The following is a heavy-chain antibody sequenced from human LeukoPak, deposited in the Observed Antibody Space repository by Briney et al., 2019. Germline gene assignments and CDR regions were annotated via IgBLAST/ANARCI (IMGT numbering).Heavy chain of an antibody. V-gene: IGHV5-51*01. J-gene: IGHJ6*03. Sequence: GESLKISCKGSGYSFTNYWIGWVRQMPGKGLEWMGIIYPGASDTRYSPSFQGQVTISADKSISTAYLQWSSLKASDTAMYYCARHLGGTSYYYYMDVWGKGTTVTVSS. D-gene: IGHD6-19*01. CDR1: GYSFTNYW. CDR2: IYPGASDT. CDR3: ARHLGGTSYYYYMDV.